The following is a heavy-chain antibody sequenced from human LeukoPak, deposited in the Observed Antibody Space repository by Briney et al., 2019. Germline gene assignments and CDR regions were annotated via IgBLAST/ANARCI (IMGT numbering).Heavy chain of an antibody. D-gene: IGHD2-2*01. V-gene: IGHV4-39*01. Sequence: SETLSLTCTVSGGSISSSSYYWGWIRQPPGKGLEWIGSIYYSGSTYHNPSLKSRVTISVDTSKNQFSLKLSSVTAADTAVYYCARRYGSSTSSYYFDYWGQGTLVTVSS. CDR1: GGSISSSSYY. CDR2: IYYSGST. J-gene: IGHJ4*02. CDR3: ARRYGSSTSSYYFDY.